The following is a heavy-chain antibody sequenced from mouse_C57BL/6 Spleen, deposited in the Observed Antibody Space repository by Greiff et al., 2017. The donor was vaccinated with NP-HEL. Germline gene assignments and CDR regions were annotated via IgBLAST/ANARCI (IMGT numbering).Heavy chain of an antibody. CDR2: ISSGSSTI. D-gene: IGHD2-4*01. CDR1: GFTFSDYG. J-gene: IGHJ4*01. V-gene: IGHV5-17*01. Sequence: EVKLMESGGGLVKPGGSLKLSCAASGFTFSDYGMHWVRQAPEKGLEWVAYISSGSSTIYYADTVKGRFTISRDNAKNTLFLQMTSLRSEDTAMYYCARDYYDYDVENYYAMDYWGQGTSVTVSS. CDR3: ARDYYDYDVENYYAMDY.